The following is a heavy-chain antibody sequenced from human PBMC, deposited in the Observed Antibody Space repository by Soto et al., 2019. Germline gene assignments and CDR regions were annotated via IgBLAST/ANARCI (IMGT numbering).Heavy chain of an antibody. CDR1: GGSISISSYY. CDR2: IYYSGST. J-gene: IGHJ4*02. CDR3: ARHPSMTTVTINY. V-gene: IGHV4-39*01. Sequence: SETVALTCTVSGGSISISSYYWCWIRQAPGKGLEWIGSIYYSGSTYYNPSLKSRVTISVDTSKNQFSLKLSSVTAADTAVYYCARHPSMTTVTINYWGQGTLVTVS. D-gene: IGHD4-17*01.